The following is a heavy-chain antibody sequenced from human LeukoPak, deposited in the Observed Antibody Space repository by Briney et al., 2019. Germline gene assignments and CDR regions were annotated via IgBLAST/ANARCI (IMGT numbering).Heavy chain of an antibody. CDR1: GGTFSSYA. CDR3: ARDGRINGTTEYYFDY. Sequence: ASVKVSCKASGGTFSSYAISWVRQAPGQGLEWMGGIIPIFGTANYAQKFQGRVTITTDESTSTAYMELSSLRSEDTAVYYCARDGRINGTTEYYFDYWGQGTLVTVSS. V-gene: IGHV1-69*05. CDR2: IIPIFGTA. J-gene: IGHJ4*02. D-gene: IGHD1-7*01.